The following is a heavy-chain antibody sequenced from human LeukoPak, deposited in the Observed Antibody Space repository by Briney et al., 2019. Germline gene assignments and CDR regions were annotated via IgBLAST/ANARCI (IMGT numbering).Heavy chain of an antibody. V-gene: IGHV4-59*01. D-gene: IGHD1-14*01. Sequence: SETLSLTCTVSGGSISSYYWSWIRQPPGKGLEWIGYIYYSGSTNYNPSLKSRVTISVDTSKNQFSLKLSSVTAADTAVYYCARNFPGRTEDVWGKGTTVIVSS. J-gene: IGHJ6*04. CDR3: ARNFPGRTEDV. CDR1: GGSISSYY. CDR2: IYYSGST.